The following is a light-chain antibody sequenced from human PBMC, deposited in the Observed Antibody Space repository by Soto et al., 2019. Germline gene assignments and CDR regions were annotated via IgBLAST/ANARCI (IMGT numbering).Light chain of an antibody. V-gene: IGKV3-15*01. J-gene: IGKJ3*01. CDR2: GAS. Sequence: EIVMTQSPATLSVSPGERATLSCRASQSVSSNLAWYQQKPGQAPRLLIYGASTRATGIPARFSGSGSGTEFTLTISSLQSEDVAVYYCQLYNNWPPFTFGPGTKVDIK. CDR1: QSVSSN. CDR3: QLYNNWPPFT.